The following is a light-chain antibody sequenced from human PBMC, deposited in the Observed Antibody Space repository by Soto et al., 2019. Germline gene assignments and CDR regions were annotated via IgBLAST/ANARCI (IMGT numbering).Light chain of an antibody. J-gene: IGLJ2*01. CDR1: SSNIGSNT. V-gene: IGLV1-44*01. Sequence: QSVLTQPPSASGTPGQRVTISCSGSSSNIGSNTVNWYQQLPGTAPKLLIYSNNQRPSGVPDRFYGSKSGTSASLAISGLQSEDEADYYCAAWDDSLNGLVVFGGGTKLTVL. CDR2: SNN. CDR3: AAWDDSLNGLVV.